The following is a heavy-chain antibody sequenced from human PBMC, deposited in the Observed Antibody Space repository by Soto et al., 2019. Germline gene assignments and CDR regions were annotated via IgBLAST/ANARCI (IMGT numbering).Heavy chain of an antibody. D-gene: IGHD3-22*01. Sequence: GEALKISCKGSGYNLTNYWIRWVRQTPGKGLEWMGRIDPSVSYTTSSPSFQVHVTISADDSTSTAYLQWSSLKASDTAMYYCASLFYYDSSGYYEWFDPWGQGTLVTVS. J-gene: IGHJ5*02. CDR2: IDPSVSYT. CDR1: GYNLTNYW. CDR3: ASLFYYDSSGYYEWFDP. V-gene: IGHV5-10-1*01.